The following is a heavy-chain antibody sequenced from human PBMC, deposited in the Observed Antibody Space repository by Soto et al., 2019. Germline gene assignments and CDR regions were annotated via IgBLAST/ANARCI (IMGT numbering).Heavy chain of an antibody. CDR1: SSTFTSYG. J-gene: IGHJ6*02. CDR3: ARGPNTYYDFWSGYRDGDYYYGMDV. Sequence: PSVKVSCKASSSTFTSYGISWVRQAPGQGLEWMRWIGAYNGNTNYAQKLQGRVTMTTDTSTSTAYMELRSLRSDDTAVYYCARGPNTYYDFWSGYRDGDYYYGMDVWGQGTTVTVSS. D-gene: IGHD3-3*01. CDR2: IGAYNGNT. V-gene: IGHV1-18*04.